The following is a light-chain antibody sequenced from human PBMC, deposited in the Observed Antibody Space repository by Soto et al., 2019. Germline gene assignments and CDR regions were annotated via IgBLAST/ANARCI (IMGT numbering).Light chain of an antibody. V-gene: IGKV3-20*01. CDR2: GAS. CDR1: QSVSSTY. CDR3: QQYGSSPYT. J-gene: IGKJ2*01. Sequence: EIVLTQSPGTLSLSPGERTTLCCRASQSVSSTYLAWYHQIPGQAPRLLIYGASSRATGIPDRFSGSGSGTDFTLTISRLEPEDFAVYYCQQYGSSPYTFGQGTKLEIK.